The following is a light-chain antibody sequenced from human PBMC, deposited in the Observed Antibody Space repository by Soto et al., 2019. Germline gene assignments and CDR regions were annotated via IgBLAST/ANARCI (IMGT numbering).Light chain of an antibody. CDR3: QQYGSSPTWT. CDR1: QSVSSNY. CDR2: GAS. Sequence: SLLTQSPGTLSLSPGERATLSCRASQSVSSNYLAWYQQKPGQAPRLLIYGASTRATGIPDRFSGSGSGTDFTLTISRLEPEDSAVYYCQQYGSSPTWTFGQGTKVDI. V-gene: IGKV3-20*01. J-gene: IGKJ1*01.